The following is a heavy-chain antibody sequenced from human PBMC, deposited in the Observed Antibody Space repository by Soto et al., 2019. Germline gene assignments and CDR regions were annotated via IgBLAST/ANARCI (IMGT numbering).Heavy chain of an antibody. CDR2: INSDGSST. D-gene: IGHD5-18*01. J-gene: IGHJ6*03. V-gene: IGHV3-74*01. CDR3: ARQVDTAMTYYYYYYMDV. Sequence: GGSLILSCAASGFTFSSYWMHWVRQAPGKGLVWVSRINSDGSSTSYADSVKGRFTISRDNAKNTLYLQMNSLRAEDTAVYYCARQVDTAMTYYYYYYMDVWGKGTTVTVSS. CDR1: GFTFSSYW.